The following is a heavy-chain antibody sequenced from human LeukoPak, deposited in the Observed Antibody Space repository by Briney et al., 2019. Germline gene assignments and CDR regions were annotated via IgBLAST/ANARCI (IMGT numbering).Heavy chain of an antibody. CDR1: AFTFSSNS. Sequence: AGCLRLSCAAAAFTFSSNSMDWVRQAPGKGLEWVTSNRSYTNYIYYADSVKGRFTISRDNTKNSMYLQMNTPRAEGTAVYYCASGLGDYWGQGNLVTVSS. CDR3: ASGLGDY. CDR2: NRSYTNYI. J-gene: IGHJ4*02. D-gene: IGHD7-27*01. V-gene: IGHV3-21*01.